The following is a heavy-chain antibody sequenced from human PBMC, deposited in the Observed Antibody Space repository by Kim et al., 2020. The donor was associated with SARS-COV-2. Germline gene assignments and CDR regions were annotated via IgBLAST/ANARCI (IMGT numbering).Heavy chain of an antibody. V-gene: IGHV3-23*01. CDR1: GFTFKNYA. Sequence: GGSLRLSCTTSGFTFKNYAMSWVRQAPGKGLEWVLGISGSGGSTYYADSVKGRFTISRDNSKSTVYVQMTSLRAEDTALYYCTKEEVVVAGTIDYWGRGT. CDR3: TKEEVVVAGTIDY. J-gene: IGHJ4*02. D-gene: IGHD2-15*01. CDR2: ISGSGGST.